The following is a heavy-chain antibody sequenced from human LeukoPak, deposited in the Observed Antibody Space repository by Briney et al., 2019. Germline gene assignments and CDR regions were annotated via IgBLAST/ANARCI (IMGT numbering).Heavy chain of an antibody. V-gene: IGHV3-53*01. CDR3: HSYGSGSYLPFDY. D-gene: IGHD3-10*01. J-gene: IGHJ4*02. CDR1: EFTVSSNY. Sequence: GGSLRLSCAASEFTVSSNYMSWVRQAPGKGLEWVSVIYSGGSTYYADSVKGRFTISRDNSKNTLYLQMNSLRAEDTAVYYCHSYGSGSYLPFDYWGQGTLVTVSS. CDR2: IYSGGST.